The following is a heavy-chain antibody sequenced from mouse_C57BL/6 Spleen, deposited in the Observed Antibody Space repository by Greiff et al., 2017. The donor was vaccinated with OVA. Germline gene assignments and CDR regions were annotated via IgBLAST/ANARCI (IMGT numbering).Heavy chain of an antibody. Sequence: VQLQQPGAELVRPGSSVKLSCKASGYTFTSYWMDWVKQRPGQGLEWIGNIYPSDSETHYNQKFKDKATLTVDKSSSPAYMQLSSLTSEDSAVYYSARSATRAMDYWGQGTSVTVSS. V-gene: IGHV1-61*01. CDR1: GYTFTSYW. D-gene: IGHD1-2*01. J-gene: IGHJ4*01. CDR3: ARSATRAMDY. CDR2: IYPSDSET.